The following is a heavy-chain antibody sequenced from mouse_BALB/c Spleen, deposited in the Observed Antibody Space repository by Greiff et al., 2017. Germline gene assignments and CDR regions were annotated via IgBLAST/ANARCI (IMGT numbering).Heavy chain of an antibody. J-gene: IGHJ3*01. CDR1: GFTFSSYA. CDR3: ARDGGNSWFAY. D-gene: IGHD2-1*01. CDR2: ISSGGST. Sequence: DVHLVESGGGLVKPGGSLKLSCAASGFTFSSYAMSWVRQTPEKRLEWVASISSGGSTYYPDSVKGRFTISRDNARNILYLQMSSLRSEDTAMYYCARDGGNSWFAYWGQGTLVTVSA. V-gene: IGHV5-6-5*01.